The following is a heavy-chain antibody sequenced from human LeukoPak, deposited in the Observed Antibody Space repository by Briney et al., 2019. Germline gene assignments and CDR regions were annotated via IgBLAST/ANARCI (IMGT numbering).Heavy chain of an antibody. J-gene: IGHJ4*02. Sequence: PGGSLRLSCAASGFTVSSNYMSWVRQAPGKGLEWVSVIYSGGSTYYADSVKGRFTISRDNSKNTLYLQMNSLRAEDTAVYYCASSNSAGPLRYFDWLLGFWGQGTLVTVSS. CDR1: GFTVSSNY. CDR2: IYSGGST. D-gene: IGHD3-9*01. V-gene: IGHV3-66*01. CDR3: ASSNSAGPLRYFDWLLGF.